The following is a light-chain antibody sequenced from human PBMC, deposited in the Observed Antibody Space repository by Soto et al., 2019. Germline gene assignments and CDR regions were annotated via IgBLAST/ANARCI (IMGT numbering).Light chain of an antibody. CDR3: QQYGGAPPRET. Sequence: EIVLTQSPGTLSLSPGERATLSCRASQSVSSSYLAWYQQKPGQAPRLLIYGASSRATGIPDRFSGSGSGAACTLTISRREPEEFAVYYWQQYGGAPPRETFGPGTKVDIK. CDR2: GAS. CDR1: QSVSSSY. J-gene: IGKJ3*01. V-gene: IGKV3-20*01.